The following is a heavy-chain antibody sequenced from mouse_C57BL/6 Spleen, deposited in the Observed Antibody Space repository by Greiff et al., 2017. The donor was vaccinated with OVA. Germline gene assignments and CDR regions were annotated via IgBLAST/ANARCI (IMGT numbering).Heavy chain of an antibody. D-gene: IGHD1-1*01. V-gene: IGHV1-69*01. CDR1: GYTFTSYW. J-gene: IGHJ4*01. CDR3: ARRRDYDSSYYAMDY. CDR2: IDPSDSYT. Sequence: VQLQQPGAELVMPGASVKLSCKASGYTFTSYWMHWVKQRPGQGLEWIGEIDPSDSYTYYNQKFKGKSTLTVDKSSSTDYMQLSSLTSEDTAVYYCARRRDYDSSYYAMDYWGQGTSVTVSS.